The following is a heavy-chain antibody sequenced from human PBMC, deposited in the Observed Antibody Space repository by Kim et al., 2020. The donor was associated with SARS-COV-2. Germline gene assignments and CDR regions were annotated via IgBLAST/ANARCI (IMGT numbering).Heavy chain of an antibody. J-gene: IGHJ5*02. CDR2: IYPGDSDT. CDR3: ARELVAAAGIVEEDWRDNWFDP. Sequence: GESLKISCKGSGYSFTSYWIGWVRQMPGKGLEWMGIIYPGDSDTRYSPSFQGQVTISADKSISTAYLQWSSLKASDTAMYYCARELVAAAGIVEEDWRDNWFDPWGQGTLVTVSS. CDR1: GYSFTSYW. D-gene: IGHD6-13*01. V-gene: IGHV5-51*01.